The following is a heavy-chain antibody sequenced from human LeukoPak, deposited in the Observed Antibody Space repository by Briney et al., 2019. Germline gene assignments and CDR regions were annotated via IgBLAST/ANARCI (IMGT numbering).Heavy chain of an antibody. J-gene: IGHJ4*02. CDR3: ARDYRYAFDN. CDR2: IRMDSGKA. V-gene: IGHV3-48*01. CDR1: GFTFGAYS. Sequence: GRSLRLSCAASGFTFGAYSMNWVRQAPGKGLEWISYIRMDSGKAKYADSVKGPFTISRDKAKSSLYLQMSSLRVEDTAVYYCARDYRYAFDNWGQGTLVTVCS. D-gene: IGHD1-1*01.